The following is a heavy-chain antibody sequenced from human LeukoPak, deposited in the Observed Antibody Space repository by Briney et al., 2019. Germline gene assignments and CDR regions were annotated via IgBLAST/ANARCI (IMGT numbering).Heavy chain of an antibody. CDR2: IDNSGST. J-gene: IGHJ3*02. Sequence: PSETLSLTCTVSGGSISRGDDYWSWIRQPPGKGLEWIGYIDNSGSTFHNPYLKSRVTISVDTPKNQISLKLNSVTAADTAVYYCARAPSGDYVFDIWGQGTMVTVSS. CDR3: ARAPSGDYVFDI. V-gene: IGHV4-30-4*01. D-gene: IGHD3-10*01. CDR1: GGSISRGDDY.